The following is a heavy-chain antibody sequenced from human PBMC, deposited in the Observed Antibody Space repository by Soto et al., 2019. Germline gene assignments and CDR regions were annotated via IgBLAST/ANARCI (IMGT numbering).Heavy chain of an antibody. J-gene: IGHJ3*02. V-gene: IGHV3-33*01. CDR2: FWYDGSNK. Sequence: GSLRLSCAASGFTFRTYGMHWVRQAPGKGLEWVAIFWYDGSNKYYAESVKGRFTISRDNSKNTLYLQMNSLRAEDTAVYYCARDGTFGAKGGSLDIWGQGTMVTVS. CDR3: ARDGTFGAKGGSLDI. D-gene: IGHD3-16*01. CDR1: GFTFRTYG.